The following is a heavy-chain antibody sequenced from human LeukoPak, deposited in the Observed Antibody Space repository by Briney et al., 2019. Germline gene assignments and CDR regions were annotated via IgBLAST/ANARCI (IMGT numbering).Heavy chain of an antibody. J-gene: IGHJ4*02. CDR2: ISSSSSYI. CDR3: ARERAAAGLDY. CDR1: GFTFSSYS. V-gene: IGHV3-21*01. Sequence: GGSLRLSCAASGFTFSSYSMNWVRQAPGKGLEWVSSISSSSSYIYYADLVKGRFTISRDNAKNSLYLQMNSLRAEDTAVYYCARERAAAGLDYWGQGTLVTVSS. D-gene: IGHD6-13*01.